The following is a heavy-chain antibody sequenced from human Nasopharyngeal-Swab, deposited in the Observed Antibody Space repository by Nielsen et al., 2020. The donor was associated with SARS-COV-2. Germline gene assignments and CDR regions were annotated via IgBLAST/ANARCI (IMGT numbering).Heavy chain of an antibody. D-gene: IGHD4/OR15-4a*01. CDR1: GFTFSSYA. J-gene: IGHJ3*02. Sequence: GESLKTSCAASGFTFSSYAMHWVRQAPAKGLEWVAVISYDGSNKYYAASVKGRFTISRDNSKNTLYLQMNSLRAEETAVYYCAREEVLGDAFDIWGQGTMVTVSS. V-gene: IGHV3-30*04. CDR2: ISYDGSNK. CDR3: AREEVLGDAFDI.